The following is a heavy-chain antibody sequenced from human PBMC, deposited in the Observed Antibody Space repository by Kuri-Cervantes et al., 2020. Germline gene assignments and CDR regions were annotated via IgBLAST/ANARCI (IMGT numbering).Heavy chain of an antibody. Sequence: LSLTCAASGFTFSSYAMSWVRQAPGKGLEWVSAISGSGGSTYYADSVKGRFTISRDNSKNTLYLQMNSLRAEDTAVYYCAKGVGIAVVIRFDYWGQGTLVTVSS. CDR1: GFTFSSYA. J-gene: IGHJ4*02. V-gene: IGHV3-23*01. CDR2: ISGSGGST. D-gene: IGHD6-19*01. CDR3: AKGVGIAVVIRFDY.